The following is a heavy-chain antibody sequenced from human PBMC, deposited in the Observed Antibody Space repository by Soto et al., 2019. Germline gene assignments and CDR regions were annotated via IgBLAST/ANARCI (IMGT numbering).Heavy chain of an antibody. V-gene: IGHV4-59*01. J-gene: IGHJ4*02. CDR3: ERGGTGGLTKGNTYAV. CDR1: GGSIDNYY. CDR2: IYSSGIT. Sequence: QVQLQESGAGLVKPSETLSLTCTVSGGSIDNYYWSWIRQPPGRGLEWIGFIYSSGITNYNHSVKSWVKISEETSMNQVAVKLTSENTDDTAVYYCERGGTGGLTKGNTYAVWGQGPLVTVSS. D-gene: IGHD4-17*01.